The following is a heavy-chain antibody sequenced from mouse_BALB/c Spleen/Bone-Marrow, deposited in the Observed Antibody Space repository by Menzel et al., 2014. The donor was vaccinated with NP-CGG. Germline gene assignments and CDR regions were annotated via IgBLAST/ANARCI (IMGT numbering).Heavy chain of an antibody. J-gene: IGHJ1*01. D-gene: IGHD1-1*01. Sequence: EVKLMESGAELVKPGASVKLSCTASGFNIKDTYMHWVKQRPEQGLEWIGRIDPANGNTKYDQKFQGKATITADTSSNTAYLQLSSLTSEDTAVYYCASYYYGRYFDVWGAGTTVTVSS. V-gene: IGHV14-3*02. CDR3: ASYYYGRYFDV. CDR1: GFNIKDTY. CDR2: IDPANGNT.